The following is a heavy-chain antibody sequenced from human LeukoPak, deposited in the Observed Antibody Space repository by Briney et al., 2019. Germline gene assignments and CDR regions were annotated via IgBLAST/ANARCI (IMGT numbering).Heavy chain of an antibody. D-gene: IGHD3-22*01. J-gene: IGHJ3*01. CDR3: AREPENDYDNAFDL. V-gene: IGHV3-21*01. CDR2: ITSSSSYT. Sequence: GGSLRLSCAASGFTFSTYNMNWVRQAPGKGLEWVSSITSSSSYTFYADSVKGRFTISRDNAKNSLYLQMNSLRAEDTAVYYCAREPENDYDNAFDLWGQGTKVTVSS. CDR1: GFTFSTYN.